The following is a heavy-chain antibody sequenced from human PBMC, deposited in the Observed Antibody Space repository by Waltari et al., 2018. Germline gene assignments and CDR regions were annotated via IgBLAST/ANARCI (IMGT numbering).Heavy chain of an antibody. CDR1: GFNFGNYA. V-gene: IGHV3-23*01. CDR3: AKGGVNWNVRDGFDS. J-gene: IGHJ4*02. Sequence: EVQLLESGGGWVQPGGSLRLSCAASGFNFGNYAMIWVRQAPGKGLEFVSLFSGSDGYTHYADSVRGRFTISRDNSKNMLYLQMSSLRVEDTAIYYCAKGGVNWNVRDGFDSWGQGTPVTVSS. CDR2: FSGSDGYT. D-gene: IGHD1-1*01.